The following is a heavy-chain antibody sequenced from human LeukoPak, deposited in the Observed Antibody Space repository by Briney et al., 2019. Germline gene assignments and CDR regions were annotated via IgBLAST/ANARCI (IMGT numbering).Heavy chain of an antibody. J-gene: IGHJ6*02. CDR3: AAHYGDYGNLDSGYYYYYGMDV. Sequence: PSETLSLTCTVSGGSVSSGSYYWSWIRQPPGKGLEWIGYIYYSGSTNYNPSLKSRVTISVDTSKNQFSLKLSSVTAADTAVYYCAAHYGDYGNLDSGYYYYYGMDVWGQGTTVTVSS. CDR1: GGSVSSGSYY. CDR2: IYYSGST. D-gene: IGHD4-17*01. V-gene: IGHV4-61*01.